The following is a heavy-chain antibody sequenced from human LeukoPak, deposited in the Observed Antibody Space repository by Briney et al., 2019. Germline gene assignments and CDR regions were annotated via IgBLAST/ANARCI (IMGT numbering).Heavy chain of an antibody. CDR3: AKAAPYYFDY. V-gene: IGHV3-30*02. CDR2: IRYDGSNK. D-gene: IGHD6-25*01. CDR1: GFTFSSYG. J-gene: IGHJ4*02. Sequence: PGGSLRLSCAASGFTFSSYGVHWVRQAPGKGLEWVAFIRYDGSNKYYADSVKGRFTISRDNSKNTLYLQMNSLRAEDTAVYYCAKAAPYYFDYWGQGTLVTVSS.